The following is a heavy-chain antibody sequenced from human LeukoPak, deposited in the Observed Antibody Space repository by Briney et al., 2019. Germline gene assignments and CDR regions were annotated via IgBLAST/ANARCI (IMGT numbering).Heavy chain of an antibody. J-gene: IGHJ4*02. CDR2: IRISGSTI. D-gene: IGHD1-7*01. V-gene: IGHV3-48*03. Sequence: GGSLRLSCAASGFNFRSYEMNWVRQAPGKGLEWVSYIRISGSTIYYADSVKGRFTISRDNAKNSLYLQMNSLRAEDTAVYYCAKKTGTMSFDYWGQGTLVTVSS. CDR3: AKKTGTMSFDY. CDR1: GFNFRSYE.